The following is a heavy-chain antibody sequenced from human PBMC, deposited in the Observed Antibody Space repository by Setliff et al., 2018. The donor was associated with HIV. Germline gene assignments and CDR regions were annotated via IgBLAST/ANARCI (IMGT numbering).Heavy chain of an antibody. CDR1: GFSLNIAW. V-gene: IGHV3-15*07. J-gene: IGHJ4*02. CDR3: AKGADYYGSGSYKDY. CDR2: IKNKAAGETT. D-gene: IGHD3-10*01. Sequence: PGGSLRLSCAASGFSLNIAWMNWVRQAPGKGLEWIGRIKNKAAGETTEYYADSVKGRFTISRDNSKNTLYLQMNSLRAEDTAVYYCAKGADYYGSGSYKDYWGQGTLVTVSS.